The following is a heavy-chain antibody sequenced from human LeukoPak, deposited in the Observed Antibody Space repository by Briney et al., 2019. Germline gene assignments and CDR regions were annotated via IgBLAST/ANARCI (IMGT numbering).Heavy chain of an antibody. CDR3: ARVTRVEMTYAFDI. J-gene: IGHJ3*02. Sequence: PSETLSLTCTVSGGSISSYYWSWIRQPPGKGLEWIGYIYYSGSTNYNPSLKSRVTISVDTSKNQFSLKLSSVTAADTAVYYCARVTRVEMTYAFDIWGQGTMVTVSS. CDR1: GGSISSYY. CDR2: IYYSGST. V-gene: IGHV4-59*01.